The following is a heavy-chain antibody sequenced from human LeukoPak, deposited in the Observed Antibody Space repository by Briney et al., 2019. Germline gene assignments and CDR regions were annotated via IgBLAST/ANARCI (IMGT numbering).Heavy chain of an antibody. Sequence: PSETLSLTCAVSGASISGSGYYWSWIRQPPEKGLEWIGYIYYSGSTNYNPSLKSRVTISVDTSKNQFSLKLSSVTAADTAVYYCASSDVLPHPLGELSFYYWGQGTLVTVSS. V-gene: IGHV4-61*08. CDR2: IYYSGST. J-gene: IGHJ4*02. CDR1: GASISGSGYY. CDR3: ASSDVLPHPLGELSFYY. D-gene: IGHD3-16*02.